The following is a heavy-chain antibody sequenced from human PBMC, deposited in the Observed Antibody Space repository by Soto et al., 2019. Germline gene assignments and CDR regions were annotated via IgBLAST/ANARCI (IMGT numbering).Heavy chain of an antibody. CDR3: ARDRMTTVINWFDP. V-gene: IGHV1-69*04. Sequence: GASVTVSCKASGGTFSSYTISWVRQAPGQGLEWMGRIIPILGIANYAQKFQGRVTITADKSTSTAYMELSSLRSEDTAVYYCARDRMTTVINWFDPWGQGTLVTVSS. D-gene: IGHD4-17*01. CDR2: IIPILGIA. J-gene: IGHJ5*02. CDR1: GGTFSSYT.